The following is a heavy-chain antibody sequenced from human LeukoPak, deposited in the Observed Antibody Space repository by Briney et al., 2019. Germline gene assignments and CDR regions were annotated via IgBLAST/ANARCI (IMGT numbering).Heavy chain of an antibody. V-gene: IGHV4-4*07. D-gene: IGHD6-19*01. Sequence: SETLSLTCTVSGGSIGHYYWSWIRQPAGKGLEWIGRIYTSGSTNCNPSLNSRVTTSVDTSKNQFSLRLTSVTAADTAVYYCARSFSVAGTGWFDPWGQGTLVTVSS. CDR2: IYTSGST. CDR1: GGSIGHYY. J-gene: IGHJ5*02. CDR3: ARSFSVAGTGWFDP.